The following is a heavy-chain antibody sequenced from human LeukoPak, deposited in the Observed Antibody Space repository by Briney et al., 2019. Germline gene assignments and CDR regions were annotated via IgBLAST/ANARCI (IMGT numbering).Heavy chain of an antibody. CDR1: GGSISSTSYY. J-gene: IGHJ4*02. D-gene: IGHD5-18*01. Sequence: SETLSLTCTVSGGSISSTSYYWGWIRQPPGKGLEWIGSIYYRGSTYYNPSLKSRVTISVDTSKSQFSLNLSSVTAADTAVYFCARTATSWDTAMFSIEYWGQGTLVTVSS. CDR2: IYYRGST. V-gene: IGHV4-39*01. CDR3: ARTATSWDTAMFSIEY.